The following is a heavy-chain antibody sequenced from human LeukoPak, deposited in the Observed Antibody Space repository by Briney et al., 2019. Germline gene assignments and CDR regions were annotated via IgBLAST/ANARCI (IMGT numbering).Heavy chain of an antibody. Sequence: ASLKVSCKASGYTFNDYYMHWVRQAPGQGLEWMGWLKTNSGGTRNAQKFQGRVTMTRDTSITTAYMELSRLRSDDTAVYYCARPGSTGANWFDPWGLGTLVTVLS. CDR2: LKTNSGGT. V-gene: IGHV1-2*02. D-gene: IGHD7-27*01. CDR3: ARPGSTGANWFDP. J-gene: IGHJ5*02. CDR1: GYTFNDYY.